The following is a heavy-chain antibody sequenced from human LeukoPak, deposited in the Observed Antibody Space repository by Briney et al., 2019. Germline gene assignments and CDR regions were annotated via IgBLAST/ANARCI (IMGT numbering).Heavy chain of an antibody. D-gene: IGHD5-24*01. Sequence: GGSLRLSCAASGFTFSNYAMSWVRQAPGKGLEWVGRIKSKTDGGTTDYAAPVKGRFTISRDDSKNTLYLQMNSLKTEDTAVYYCTHRGVRDGYNSKRFYFDYWGQGTLVTVSS. CDR1: GFTFSNYA. J-gene: IGHJ4*02. V-gene: IGHV3-15*01. CDR2: IKSKTDGGTT. CDR3: THRGVRDGYNSKRFYFDY.